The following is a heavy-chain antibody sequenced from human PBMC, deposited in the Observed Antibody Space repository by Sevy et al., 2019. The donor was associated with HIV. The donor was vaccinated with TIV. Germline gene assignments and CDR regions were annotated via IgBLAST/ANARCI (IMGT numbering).Heavy chain of an antibody. V-gene: IGHV1-69*13. Sequence: ASVKVSCKASRGTFSTYATSWVRQAPGQGLEWMGGIIPIFATANYEQKFQGRVTIIADESTSTAYMELSSLRSEDTSVYFCAREGERYDSRSAFDIWGQGTMVTVSS. J-gene: IGHJ3*02. CDR3: AREGERYDSRSAFDI. D-gene: IGHD3-22*01. CDR2: IIPIFATA. CDR1: RGTFSTYA.